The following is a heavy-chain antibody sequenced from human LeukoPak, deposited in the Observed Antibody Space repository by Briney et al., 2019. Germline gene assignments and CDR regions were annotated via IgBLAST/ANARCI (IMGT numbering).Heavy chain of an antibody. CDR3: AKFTREYCSSASCPNWFDP. J-gene: IGHJ5*02. CDR2: ISASGGTT. Sequence: GGSLRLSCAASGFTFNSYAMSWVRQAPGRGLEWVSAISASGGTTYYADSVKGRFTISRDNSKNTLYLRMNSLSAEDTAIYYCAKFTREYCSSASCPNWFDPWGQGTLVTVSS. V-gene: IGHV3-23*01. D-gene: IGHD2-2*01. CDR1: GFTFNSYA.